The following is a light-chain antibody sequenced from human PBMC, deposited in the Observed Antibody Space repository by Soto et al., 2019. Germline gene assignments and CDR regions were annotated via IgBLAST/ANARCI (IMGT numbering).Light chain of an antibody. V-gene: IGKV3-15*01. CDR3: QQYNNSPPA. CDR2: GAS. CDR1: QSVSSN. J-gene: IGKJ2*01. Sequence: EIVMTQSPATLSVSPGERATLSCRASQSVSSNLAWSQQNPGQAPRLLIYGASTRATGIPARFSGSGSGTEFTLTISSLQSEDFAVYYCQQYNNSPPAFGQGTKLEIK.